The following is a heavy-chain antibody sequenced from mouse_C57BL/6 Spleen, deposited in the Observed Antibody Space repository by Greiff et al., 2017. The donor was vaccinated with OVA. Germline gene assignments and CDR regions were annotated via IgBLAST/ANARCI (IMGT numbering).Heavy chain of an antibody. CDR1: GFTFSDYG. D-gene: IGHD1-1*02. J-gene: IGHJ3*01. CDR2: ISSGSSTI. CDR3: ARQDYGHFAY. Sequence: EVMLVESGGGLVKPGGSLKLSCAASGFTFSDYGMHWVRQAPEKGLEWVAYISSGSSTIYYADTVKGRFTISRDNAKNTLFLQMTSLRAEDTAMYYCARQDYGHFAYWGQGTLVTVSA. V-gene: IGHV5-17*01.